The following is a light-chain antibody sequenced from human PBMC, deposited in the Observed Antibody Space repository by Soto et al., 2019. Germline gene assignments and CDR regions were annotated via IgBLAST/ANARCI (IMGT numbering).Light chain of an antibody. Sequence: QSVLTQPPSASGSPGQSVAISCTGTSSDVGGYNYVSWYQQHPGKAPKLMIYEVNNRPSGVPDRFSGSKSGNTASLTVSGLQAEDEDDYYCSSYAGSSNVFGTGTKLTVL. CDR1: SSDVGGYNY. CDR2: EVN. J-gene: IGLJ1*01. CDR3: SSYAGSSNV. V-gene: IGLV2-8*01.